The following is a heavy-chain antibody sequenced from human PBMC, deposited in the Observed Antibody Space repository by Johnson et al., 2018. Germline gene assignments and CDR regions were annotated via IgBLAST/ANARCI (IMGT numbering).Heavy chain of an antibody. J-gene: IGHJ1*01. CDR2: ISDDGRNK. CDR1: GFTFSRYA. V-gene: IGHV3-30-3*01. CDR3: ARAQGGDYLAEYFQH. Sequence: QVQLVESGGRVVQPGRSLRLSCSASGFTFSRYAMHWVRQAPGKGLECVAVISDDGRNKFYAESVRGRFTISRDHSKYTVYLQMHSLKAEDTAVFYCARAQGGDYLAEYFQHWGQGTLVTVSS. D-gene: IGHD4-17*01.